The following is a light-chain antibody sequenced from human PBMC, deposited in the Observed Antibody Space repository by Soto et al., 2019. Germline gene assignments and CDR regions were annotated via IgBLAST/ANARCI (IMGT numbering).Light chain of an antibody. J-gene: IGKJ1*01. V-gene: IGKV1-6*01. Sequence: AIQMTQSPSSLSAFVGDRVTITCRASQDIKNELGWYQQKPGKAPKLLIYAASSLQSGVPSRFSGSGSGTAFTLTISSLQPEDFASYYCLQDYNYPWTFGQGTKVEIK. CDR2: AAS. CDR3: LQDYNYPWT. CDR1: QDIKNE.